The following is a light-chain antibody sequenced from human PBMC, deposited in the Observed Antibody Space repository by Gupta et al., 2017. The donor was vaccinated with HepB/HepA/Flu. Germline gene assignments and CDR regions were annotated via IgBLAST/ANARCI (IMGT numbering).Light chain of an antibody. CDR3: QQDNSYPYT. J-gene: IGKJ2*01. CDR1: QSISNL. CDR2: KAS. Sequence: DIQMTQSPSTLSASVGDRVTITCRASQSISNLLAWYQQIPGKAPKLLIYKASSLVSAVPSRFSGSGSGTEFTLAISILQPDDFATYYCQQDNSYPYTFGQGTKMEI. V-gene: IGKV1-5*03.